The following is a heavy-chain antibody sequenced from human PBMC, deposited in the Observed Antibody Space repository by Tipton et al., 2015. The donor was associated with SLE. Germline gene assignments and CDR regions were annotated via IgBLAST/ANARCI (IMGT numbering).Heavy chain of an antibody. CDR1: GFTFSSYE. V-gene: IGHV3-48*03. Sequence: SLRLSCAASGFTFSSYEMNWVRQAPGKGLEWVSYISSSGSTIYYADSVKGRFTISRDNAKNSLYLQMNSLRAEDTAVYYCARVGSVAGTKGDAFDIWGQGTMVTVSS. CDR3: ARVGSVAGTKGDAFDI. CDR2: ISSSGSTI. J-gene: IGHJ3*02. D-gene: IGHD6-19*01.